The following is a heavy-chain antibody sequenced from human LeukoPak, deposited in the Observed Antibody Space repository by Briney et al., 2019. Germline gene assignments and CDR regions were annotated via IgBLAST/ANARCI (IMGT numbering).Heavy chain of an antibody. Sequence: GGSLRLSCEGSGFTFNIYTMQWIRQAPGKGLEWVSPISSSGTNIYYAASVKGRFTISRDNTKNSLFLQMNSLRAEDTGIYYCAGDTIEKTSSGSRRGVKYYYYMDVWAKGTTVTVSS. CDR2: ISSSGTNI. CDR3: AGDTIEKTSSGSRRGVKYYYYMDV. J-gene: IGHJ6*03. V-gene: IGHV3-21*06. CDR1: GFTFNIYT. D-gene: IGHD1-26*01.